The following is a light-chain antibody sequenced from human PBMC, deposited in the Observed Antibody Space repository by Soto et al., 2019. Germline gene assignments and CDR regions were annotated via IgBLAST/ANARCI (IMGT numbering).Light chain of an antibody. V-gene: IGKV3-11*01. CDR1: QSVSSIY. CDR2: GAS. Sequence: EIVLTQCPGTLSLSPGERATLSCRASQSVSSIYLAWYQQKPGQAPRLLIYGASTRATGIPARLSGSGSGTDLTITISSLETEDFAVYYCQHLSNWPLTFGPGTKVDIK. J-gene: IGKJ3*01. CDR3: QHLSNWPLT.